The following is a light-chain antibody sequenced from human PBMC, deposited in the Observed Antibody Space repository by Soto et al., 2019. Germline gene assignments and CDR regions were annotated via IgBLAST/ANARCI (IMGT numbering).Light chain of an antibody. CDR1: QSASSR. V-gene: IGKV3-20*01. CDR2: GAS. CDR3: QQYVSQPIT. J-gene: IGKJ5*01. Sequence: EVVLTQSPGTLSLSPGERATLSCMASQSASSRLAWYQHKSGQAPRLLISGASSRATGIPDRFSGSGSGTDFTLIISRLEPEDFALYYCQQYVSQPITFGQGTRLEI.